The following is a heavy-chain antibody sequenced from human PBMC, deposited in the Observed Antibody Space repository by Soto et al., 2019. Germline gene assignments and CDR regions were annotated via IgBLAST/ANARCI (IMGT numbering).Heavy chain of an antibody. CDR3: AQDSTMVRGVILAYFDY. CDR1: GFTFSSYA. Sequence: EVQLLESGGGLVQPGGSLRLSCAASGFTFSSYAMSWVRQAPGKGLEWVSTLSDNGGSTYYADSVKGRFTISRDNSKNTLCLQMNSLRAEDTAVYYCAQDSTMVRGVILAYFDYWGRGTRVTVSS. V-gene: IGHV3-23*01. J-gene: IGHJ4*02. CDR2: LSDNGGST. D-gene: IGHD3-10*01.